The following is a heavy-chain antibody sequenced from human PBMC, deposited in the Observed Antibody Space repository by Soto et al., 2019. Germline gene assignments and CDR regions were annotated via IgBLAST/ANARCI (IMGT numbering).Heavy chain of an antibody. J-gene: IGHJ3*02. CDR2: IYSGGST. V-gene: IGHV3-66*01. Sequence: GGSLRLSCAASGFTVSSNYMSWVRQAPGKGLEWVSVIYSGGSTYYADSVKGRFTISRLNSKNTLYLQMNILRAEDTAVYSCATPLTGDSFDIWGQGTMVTVSS. D-gene: IGHD7-27*01. CDR1: GFTVSSNY. CDR3: ATPLTGDSFDI.